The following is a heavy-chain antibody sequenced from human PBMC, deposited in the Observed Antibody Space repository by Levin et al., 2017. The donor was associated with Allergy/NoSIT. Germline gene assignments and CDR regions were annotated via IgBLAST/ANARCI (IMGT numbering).Heavy chain of an antibody. CDR1: GFTFSDYA. CDR2: ITGGGFNT. V-gene: IGHV3-23*01. D-gene: IGHD2-15*01. CDR3: AKKQAATSGFSFDV. J-gene: IGHJ3*01. Sequence: SCAASGFTFSDYAMTWVRQAPGKGLEWVSVITGGGFNTYYGDSVKGRFTVSRDNSKNTLHLELNSLRAEDTAVYYCAKKQAATSGFSFDVWGQGTMVTVSS.